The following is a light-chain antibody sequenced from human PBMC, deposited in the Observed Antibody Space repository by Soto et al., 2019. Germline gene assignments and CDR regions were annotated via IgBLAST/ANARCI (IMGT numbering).Light chain of an antibody. J-gene: IGKJ1*01. Sequence: EIVLTQSPATLSLSPGERATLSCRASQSVSSYLAWYQQKPGQAPRLLIYDASNRATGIPARFSGSGSGTDFTLTISSLEPEDFAVYYCQQRSNWPRWTFGQGNKGEIK. CDR2: DAS. CDR3: QQRSNWPRWT. V-gene: IGKV3-11*01. CDR1: QSVSSY.